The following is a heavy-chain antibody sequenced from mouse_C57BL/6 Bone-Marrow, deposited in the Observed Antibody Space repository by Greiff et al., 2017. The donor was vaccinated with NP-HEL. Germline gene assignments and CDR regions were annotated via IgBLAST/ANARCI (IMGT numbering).Heavy chain of an antibody. CDR3: VRQNYYGSNYWYFDV. CDR1: GFSFNTYA. Sequence: EVQRVESGGGLVQPKGSLKLSCAAFGFSFNTYAMNWVRQAPGKGLEWVARIRSKRNNYATYYADSVKDRFTISRDDSESMLYLQMNNLKTEDTAMYYCVRQNYYGSNYWYFDVWGTGTTVTVSS. CDR2: IRSKRNNYAT. V-gene: IGHV10-1*01. J-gene: IGHJ1*03. D-gene: IGHD1-1*01.